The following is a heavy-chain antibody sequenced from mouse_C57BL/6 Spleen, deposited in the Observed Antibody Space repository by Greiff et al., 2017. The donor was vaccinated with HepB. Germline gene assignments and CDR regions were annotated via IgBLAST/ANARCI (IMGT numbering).Heavy chain of an antibody. CDR3: ARFITTVVADYYYAMDY. CDR2: IDPEDGET. CDR1: GFNIKDYY. V-gene: IGHV14-2*01. J-gene: IGHJ4*01. D-gene: IGHD1-1*01. Sequence: VQLQQSGAELVKLGASVKLSCTASGFNIKDYYMHWVKQRTEQGLEWIGRIDPEDGETKYAPKFQGKATITADTSSNTAYLQLSSLTSEDTAVYYCARFITTVVADYYYAMDYWGQGTSVTVSS.